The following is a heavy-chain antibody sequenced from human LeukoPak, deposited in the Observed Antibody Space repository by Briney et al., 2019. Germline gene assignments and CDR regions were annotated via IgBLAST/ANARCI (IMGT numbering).Heavy chain of an antibody. CDR3: ARGGSDYGDYVGAFDI. J-gene: IGHJ3*02. V-gene: IGHV4-34*01. Sequence: GSLRLSCAASGFTFSSYSMNWVRQPPGKGLEWIGEINHSGSTNYNPSLKSRVKSRVTKSLDTSKNQFSLKLSSVTAADTAVYYCARGGSDYGDYVGAFDIWGQGTMVTVSS. CDR2: INHSGST. D-gene: IGHD4-17*01. CDR1: GFTFSSYS.